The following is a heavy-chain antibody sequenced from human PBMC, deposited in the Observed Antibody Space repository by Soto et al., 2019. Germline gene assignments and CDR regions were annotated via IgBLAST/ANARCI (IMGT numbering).Heavy chain of an antibody. V-gene: IGHV4-4*02. Sequence: SETLSLTCAVSGGSISSSNWWSWVRQPPGKGLEWIGEIYHSGSTNYNPSLKSRATISVDKSKNQFSLKLNSVTAADTAVYYCASNQDFYDSSGYYYWGQGTLVTVSS. CDR1: GGSISSSNW. CDR2: IYHSGST. J-gene: IGHJ4*02. CDR3: ASNQDFYDSSGYYY. D-gene: IGHD3-22*01.